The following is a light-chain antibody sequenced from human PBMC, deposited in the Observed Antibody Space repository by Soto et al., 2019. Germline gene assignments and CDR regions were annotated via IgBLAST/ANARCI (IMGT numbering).Light chain of an antibody. CDR1: QDISNF. V-gene: IGKV1-33*01. Sequence: IQMTQSPSALSASVGDSVAITCRASQDISNFLNWYQQTPGKAHKLLTYDASDLETVVPSRFSGTGSGTDFTFTISNVQTEDTATYYCQQYASLPSTFGPGTKVDI. CDR3: QQYASLPST. CDR2: DAS. J-gene: IGKJ3*01.